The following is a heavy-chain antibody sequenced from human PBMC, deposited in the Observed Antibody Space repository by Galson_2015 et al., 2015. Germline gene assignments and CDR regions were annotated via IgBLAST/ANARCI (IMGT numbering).Heavy chain of an antibody. D-gene: IGHD2-15*01. V-gene: IGHV4-34*01. CDR1: GGSFGGYY. J-gene: IGHJ6*02. CDR3: ARDKWSTYYYYGMDV. Sequence: LSLTCAVYGGSFGGYYWRWIRQPPGTGLAWIGEINHSGSTNYNPSLKSRVTISVDTSKNQFSLKLSSVTAADTAVYYCARDKWSTYYYYGMDVWGQGTTVTVSS. CDR2: INHSGST.